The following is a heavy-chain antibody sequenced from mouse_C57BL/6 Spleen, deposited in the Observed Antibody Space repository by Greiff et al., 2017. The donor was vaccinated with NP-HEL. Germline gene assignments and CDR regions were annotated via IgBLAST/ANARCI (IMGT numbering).Heavy chain of an antibody. J-gene: IGHJ2*01. Sequence: QVQLQQPGAELVRPGTSVKLSCKASGYTFTSYWMHWVKQRPGQGLEWIGVIDPSDSYTNYNQKFKGKATLTVDTSSSTAYMQLSSLTSEDSAVYYCARGDPHYWGQGTTLTVSS. V-gene: IGHV1-59*01. CDR3: ARGDPHY. CDR1: GYTFTSYW. CDR2: IDPSDSYT.